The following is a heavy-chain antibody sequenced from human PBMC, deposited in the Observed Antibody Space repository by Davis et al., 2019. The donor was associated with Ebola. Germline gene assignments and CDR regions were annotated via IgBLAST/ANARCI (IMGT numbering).Heavy chain of an antibody. J-gene: IGHJ5*02. CDR3: AREPLLLNYLTTVTTLQNWFDP. CDR2: IWYDGSNK. CDR1: GFTFSSYG. Sequence: PGGSLRLSCSASGFTFSSYGMHWVRQAPGKGLEWVAVIWYDGSNKYYADSVKGRFTISRDNSKNTLYLQMNSLRAEDTAVYYCAREPLLLNYLTTVTTLQNWFDPWGQGTLVTVSS. D-gene: IGHD4-11*01. V-gene: IGHV3-33*08.